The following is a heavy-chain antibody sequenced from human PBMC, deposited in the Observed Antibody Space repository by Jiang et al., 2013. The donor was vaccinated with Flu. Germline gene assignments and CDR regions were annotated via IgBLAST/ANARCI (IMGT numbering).Heavy chain of an antibody. V-gene: IGHV6-1*01. Sequence: GLVKPSQTLSLTCDISGDSVSSNNGAWNWIRQSPSRGLEWLGRTYYRSQWFRDYAVALRSRIYINPDTSRNRFSLHLQSVTPEDTAVYYCARDPEVHWYFDLWGRAPWSPSPQ. CDR1: GDSVSSNNGA. CDR2: TYYRSQWFR. CDR3: ARDPEVHWYFDL. J-gene: IGHJ2*01.